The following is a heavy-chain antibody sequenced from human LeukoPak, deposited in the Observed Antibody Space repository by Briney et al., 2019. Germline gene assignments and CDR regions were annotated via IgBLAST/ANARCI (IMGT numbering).Heavy chain of an antibody. J-gene: IGHJ3*02. Sequence: GGSLRLSCAASGSTISTYWMDWVRQAPGKGLVWVSHIKSDGSSTNYADSVKGRFTISRDNAKNTLYLQMNSLRAEDTAVYYCARGLVRVYSSSPRPFDIWGQGTMVTVSS. V-gene: IGHV3-74*01. D-gene: IGHD6-19*01. CDR3: ARGLVRVYSSSPRPFDI. CDR2: IKSDGSST. CDR1: GSTISTYW.